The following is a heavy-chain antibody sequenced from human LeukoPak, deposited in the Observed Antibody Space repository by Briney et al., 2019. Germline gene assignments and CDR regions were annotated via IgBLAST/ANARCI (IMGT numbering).Heavy chain of an antibody. CDR3: ARDREAYSNPMKDGAFDI. Sequence: PGGSLRLSCAASAFTFSSYAMYWVRQAPRRGLEWVAVISYDGSSKYSADSVKGRFTISRDNSKSTLFLQMNSLRADDTAVYYCARDREAYSNPMKDGAFDIWGQGTMVTVSS. D-gene: IGHD4-11*01. CDR1: AFTFSSYA. CDR2: ISYDGSSK. J-gene: IGHJ3*02. V-gene: IGHV3-30*04.